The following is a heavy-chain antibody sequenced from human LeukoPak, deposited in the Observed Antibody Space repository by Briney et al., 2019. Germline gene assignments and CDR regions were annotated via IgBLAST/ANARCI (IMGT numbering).Heavy chain of an antibody. CDR1: GGSFSGYY. V-gene: IGHV4-59*10. Sequence: SETLSLTCAVYGGSFSGYYWSWIRQPAGKGLEWIGRIYTRGSTNYNPSLKSRVTMSVDTSKNQFSLKLSSVTAADTAVYYCARGRYCSADICSGGDAFDIWGQGTMVSVSS. J-gene: IGHJ3*02. CDR2: IYTRGST. D-gene: IGHD2-15*01. CDR3: ARGRYCSADICSGGDAFDI.